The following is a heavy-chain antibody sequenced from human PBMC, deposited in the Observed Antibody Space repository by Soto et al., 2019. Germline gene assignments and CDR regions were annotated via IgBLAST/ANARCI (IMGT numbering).Heavy chain of an antibody. J-gene: IGHJ5*02. CDR3: ARDGRRNDYCYDSSGPPRRIWFEA. Sequence: ASVKVSCKASGYTFTSYAMHWVRQAPGQRLEWMGWINAGNGTTKYSQKFQGRVTITRDTSTSTAYMELSSLRSEDTAVYYCARDGRRNDYCYDSSGPPRRIWFEAWGQGVLVTVSS. CDR2: INAGNGTT. D-gene: IGHD3-22*01. V-gene: IGHV1-3*01. CDR1: GYTFTSYA.